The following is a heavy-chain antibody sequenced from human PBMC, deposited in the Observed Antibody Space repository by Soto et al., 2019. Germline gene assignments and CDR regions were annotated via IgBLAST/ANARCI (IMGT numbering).Heavy chain of an antibody. V-gene: IGHV4-4*02. D-gene: IGHD3-10*01. Sequence: QVPLQESSPGLVKPSETLSLTCTVSGGSFSSGLWWSWVRQPPGKGLEWIAEIYQTGSTNYNPSLRSRVTISLDKFSNQFSVKVNSVGAADTAVYYCARGYGSGSYSHYGMDVWGQGTTVTVSS. J-gene: IGHJ6*02. CDR3: ARGYGSGSYSHYGMDV. CDR2: IYQTGST. CDR1: GGSFSSGLW.